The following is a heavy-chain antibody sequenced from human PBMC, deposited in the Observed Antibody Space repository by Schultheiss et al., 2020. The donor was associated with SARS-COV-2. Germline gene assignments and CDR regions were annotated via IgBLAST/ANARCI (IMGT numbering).Heavy chain of an antibody. V-gene: IGHV4-61*01. CDR3: ARVVSGLYYGMDV. J-gene: IGHJ6*02. Sequence: SETLSLTCTVSGGSVSSVSYYWSWIRQPPGKGLEWIGYIYYSGSTNYNPSLKSRVTISINTSKNQFSLKLSSVTAADTAIYYCARVVSGLYYGMDVWGQGTTVTVSS. CDR2: IYYSGST. D-gene: IGHD3-16*01. CDR1: GGSVSSVSYY.